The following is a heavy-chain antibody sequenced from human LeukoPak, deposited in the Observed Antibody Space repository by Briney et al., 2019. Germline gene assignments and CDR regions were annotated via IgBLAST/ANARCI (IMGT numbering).Heavy chain of an antibody. CDR2: IGTAGDT. CDR1: GFTFSSYD. Sequence: GRSLRLPCAASGFTFSSYDMHWVRQATGKGLEWVSAIGTAGDTYYPGSVKGRFTVSRENAKNSLYLQMNSLRAGDTAVYYCARVGDSSGYYFGPDWYFDLWGRGTLVTVSS. D-gene: IGHD3-22*01. CDR3: ARVGDSSGYYFGPDWYFDL. J-gene: IGHJ2*01. V-gene: IGHV3-13*01.